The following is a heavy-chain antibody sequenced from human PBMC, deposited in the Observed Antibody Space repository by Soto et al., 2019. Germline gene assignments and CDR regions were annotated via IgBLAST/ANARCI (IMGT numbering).Heavy chain of an antibody. V-gene: IGHV4-38-2*02. Sequence: PSETLSLTCAVSGYSISSGYYWGWIRQPPGKGLEWIGSICHSGSTYYNPSLKSRVTISVDTSKNQFSLKLSSVTAADTAVYYCAREATVTNEAWFDPWGQGTLVTVSS. CDR3: AREATVTNEAWFDP. CDR1: GYSISSGYY. D-gene: IGHD4-17*01. J-gene: IGHJ5*02. CDR2: ICHSGST.